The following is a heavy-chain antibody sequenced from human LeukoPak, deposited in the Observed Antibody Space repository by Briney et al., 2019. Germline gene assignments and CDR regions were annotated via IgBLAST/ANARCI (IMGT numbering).Heavy chain of an antibody. D-gene: IGHD6-19*01. CDR3: ARAAVAGNFDY. J-gene: IGHJ4*02. CDR1: GGSISSYY. V-gene: IGHV4-59*01. CDR2: IYYSGST. Sequence: SETLSLTCTVSGGSISSYYWSWIRQPPGKGLEWIGYIYYSGSTNYNPSLKSRVTISVDTSKNQFSLKLSSVTAADTAAYYCARAAVAGNFDYWGQGTLVTVSS.